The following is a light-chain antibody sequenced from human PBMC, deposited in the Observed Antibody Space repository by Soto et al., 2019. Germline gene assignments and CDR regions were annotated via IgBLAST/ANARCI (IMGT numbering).Light chain of an antibody. Sequence: DIVMTQSPLSLAVTPGEPASISCRSSQSLLHSNGYNYFDWYLQKPGQSPQLLIYLGSNRAPGVPDRFNGSGSGTDFTLKISRVEAEDFGVYYCMQALQTPLTFGGGTKVEIK. J-gene: IGKJ4*01. V-gene: IGKV2-28*01. CDR3: MQALQTPLT. CDR1: QSLLHSNGYNY. CDR2: LGS.